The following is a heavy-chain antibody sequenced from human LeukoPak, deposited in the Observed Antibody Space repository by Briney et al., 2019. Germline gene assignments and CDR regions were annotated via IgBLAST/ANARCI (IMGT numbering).Heavy chain of an antibody. Sequence: GGTLRLSCAASGFTFSSYGMSWVRQAPGKALEWVSAISGSGGSTYYADSVKGRFTISRDNSKNTLYLQMNSLRAEDTAVYYCAKPQSGGSCYGRWGQGTLVTVSS. CDR2: ISGSGGST. CDR3: AKPQSGGSCYGR. J-gene: IGHJ4*02. D-gene: IGHD2-15*01. CDR1: GFTFSSYG. V-gene: IGHV3-23*01.